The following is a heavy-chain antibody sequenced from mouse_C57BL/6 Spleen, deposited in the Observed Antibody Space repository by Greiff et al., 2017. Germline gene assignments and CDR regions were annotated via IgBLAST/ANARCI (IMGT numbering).Heavy chain of an antibody. CDR2: IDPETGGT. D-gene: IGHD2-5*01. CDR3: TRALYYSNPFWFAY. J-gene: IGHJ3*01. Sequence: QVQLKQSGAELVRPGASVTLSCKASGYTFTDYEMHWVKQTPVHGLEWIGAIDPETGGTAYNQKFKGKAILTADKSSSTAYMELRSLTSEDSAVYYCTRALYYSNPFWFAYWGQGTLVTVSA. CDR1: GYTFTDYE. V-gene: IGHV1-15*01.